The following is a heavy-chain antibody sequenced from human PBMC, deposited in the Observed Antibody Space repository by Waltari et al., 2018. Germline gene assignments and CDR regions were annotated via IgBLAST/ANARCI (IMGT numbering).Heavy chain of an antibody. Sequence: NPSLKSRVTISVDTSKNQFSLKLSSVTAADTAVYYCARNRITMVRGVITSLAFDIWGQGTMVTVSS. CDR3: ARNRITMVRGVITSLAFDI. V-gene: IGHV4-30-2*04. D-gene: IGHD3-10*01. J-gene: IGHJ3*02.